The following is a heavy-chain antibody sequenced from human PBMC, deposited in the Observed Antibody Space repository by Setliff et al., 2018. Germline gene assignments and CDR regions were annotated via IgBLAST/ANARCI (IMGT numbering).Heavy chain of an antibody. CDR2: IHYGGGHI. V-gene: IGHV3-30*02. J-gene: IGHJ4*02. CDR1: GFTFSTSA. CDR3: AKTYGDYDY. D-gene: IGHD4-17*01. Sequence: GGSLRLSCATSGFTFSTSAMHWLRQSPDNRLEWLAYIHYGGGHIQYADSVKGRFTISRDNSKNTLYLQMNSLRAEDTAVYYCAKTYGDYDYWGQGTLVTVSS.